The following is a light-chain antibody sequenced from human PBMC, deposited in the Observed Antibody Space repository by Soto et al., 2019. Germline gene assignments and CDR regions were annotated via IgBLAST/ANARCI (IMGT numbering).Light chain of an antibody. J-gene: IGKJ1*01. V-gene: IGKV1-5*03. CDR1: QGISSW. CDR2: KAS. Sequence: DIQMTPSPSSLSASVGDRVNITCRGSQGISSWLAWYQQKPGKAPRLLIYKASSLASGVPSRFSGSGSGTEFTLTISSLQPDDFATYYCQQYKTFGQGTKVDIK. CDR3: QQYKT.